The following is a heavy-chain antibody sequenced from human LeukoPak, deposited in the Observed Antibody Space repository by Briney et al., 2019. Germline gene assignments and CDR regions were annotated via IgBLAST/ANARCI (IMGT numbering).Heavy chain of an antibody. J-gene: IGHJ5*02. V-gene: IGHV3-74*01. D-gene: IGHD4/OR15-4a*01. CDR2: INSDGSST. CDR3: ARAYSANYYNWFGP. CDR1: GFTFSSTW. Sequence: PGGSLRLSCAASGFTFSSTWMHWVRQAPGKGSEWVSRINSDGSSTIYADTVKGRFTISRDNAKNTLYLQMNILRAEDTAVYYCARAYSANYYNWFGPWGQGTLVTVSS.